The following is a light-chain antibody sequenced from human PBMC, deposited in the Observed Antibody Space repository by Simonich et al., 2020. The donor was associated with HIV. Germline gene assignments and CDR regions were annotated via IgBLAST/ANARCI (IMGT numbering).Light chain of an antibody. CDR3: GTWDSSLSAWV. V-gene: IGLV1-40*01. Sequence: QSVLTQPPSVSGAPGQRVTISCTGSSSNIGADSDVHWYQQLPGAAPKLLIYRDNNRPSGVPDRFSGSKSGTSASLAITGLQAEDEADYYCGTWDSSLSAWVFGGGTKLTVL. CDR1: SSNIGADSD. CDR2: RDN. J-gene: IGLJ3*02.